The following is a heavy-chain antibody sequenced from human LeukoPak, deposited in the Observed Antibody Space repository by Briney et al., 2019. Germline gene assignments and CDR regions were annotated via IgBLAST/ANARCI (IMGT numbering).Heavy chain of an antibody. Sequence: GASVKVSCKASGYTFTSYDINWVRQATGQGLEWMGWMNPNSGNTGYAQKFQGRVTMTRNTSISTAYMELSSLRSEDTAVYYCVRGRRSRENRYYFDYWGQGTLVTVSS. V-gene: IGHV1-8*01. J-gene: IGHJ4*02. CDR3: VRGRRSRENRYYFDY. CDR1: GYTFTSYD. D-gene: IGHD1-26*01. CDR2: MNPNSGNT.